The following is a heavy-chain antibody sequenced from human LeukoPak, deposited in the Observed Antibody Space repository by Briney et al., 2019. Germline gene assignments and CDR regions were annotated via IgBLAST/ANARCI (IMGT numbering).Heavy chain of an antibody. Sequence: GGSLRLSCEVSGFTFSRYWMYWVRQAPGKGLVWVSVIKNDGRSTIYADAVRGRFTISRDNAKNMLYLQMSSLTAEDTAIYYCVSADWGADSWGQGTQVTVPS. CDR3: VSADWGADS. D-gene: IGHD7-27*01. V-gene: IGHV3-74*01. CDR2: IKNDGRST. CDR1: GFTFSRYW. J-gene: IGHJ4*02.